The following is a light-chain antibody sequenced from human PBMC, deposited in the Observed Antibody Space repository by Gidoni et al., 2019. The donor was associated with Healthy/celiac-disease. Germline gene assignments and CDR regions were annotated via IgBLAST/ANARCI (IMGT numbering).Light chain of an antibody. Sequence: EIGMTQSPATLSVSPGERATLSCRASKSVSSNLAWYQQKPGQAPRLLISGASTRATGIPARFSGSGSVTEFTLTISSLQSEDFAVYYCQQYNTWPPRSFXPXTKVDIK. CDR3: QQYNTWPPRS. CDR2: GAS. CDR1: KSVSSN. V-gene: IGKV3-15*01. J-gene: IGKJ3*01.